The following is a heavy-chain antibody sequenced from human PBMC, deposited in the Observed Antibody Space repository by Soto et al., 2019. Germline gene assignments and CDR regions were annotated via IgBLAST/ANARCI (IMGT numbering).Heavy chain of an antibody. D-gene: IGHD3-10*01. CDR2: INHSGST. V-gene: IGHV4-34*01. J-gene: IGHJ4*02. Sequence: QVQLQQWGAGLLKPSETLSLTCAVYGGSFSGYYWSWIRQPPGKGLEWIGEINHSGSTNYNPSLKSRLTISVATSKNQFSLKLRSVTAADTAVYYCASNGGVVRGTFDSWGQGTLVTVSS. CDR3: ASNGGVVRGTFDS. CDR1: GGSFSGYY.